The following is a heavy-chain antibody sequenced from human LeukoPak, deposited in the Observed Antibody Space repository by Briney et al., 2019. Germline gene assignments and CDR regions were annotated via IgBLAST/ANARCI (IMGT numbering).Heavy chain of an antibody. V-gene: IGHV3-11*06. CDR2: ISSSSSYT. CDR3: ARDDRSRIPSV. CDR1: GFTFSDYY. J-gene: IGHJ4*02. D-gene: IGHD5/OR15-5a*01. Sequence: GGSLRLSCAASGFTFSDYYMSWIRQAPGKGLEWVSYISSSSSYTNHADSVKGRFPISRDNAKNSLYLQMNSLRAEDTAVYYCARDDRSRIPSVWGQGTLVTVSS.